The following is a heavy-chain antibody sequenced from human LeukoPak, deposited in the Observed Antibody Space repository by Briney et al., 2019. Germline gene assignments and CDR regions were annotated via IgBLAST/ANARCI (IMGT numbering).Heavy chain of an antibody. CDR1: GFTFSSYG. CDR2: IWYDRSNK. J-gene: IGHJ4*02. CDR3: GRGGGYNYEGLDY. D-gene: IGHD5-24*01. Sequence: PGGSLRLSCAASGFTFSSYGMHWVRQAPGKGLEWVAVIWYDRSNKYYADSVKGRFTISRDNSKNTLYLQMNSLRAEDTAVYYCGRGGGYNYEGLDYWGQGTLVTVSS. V-gene: IGHV3-33*01.